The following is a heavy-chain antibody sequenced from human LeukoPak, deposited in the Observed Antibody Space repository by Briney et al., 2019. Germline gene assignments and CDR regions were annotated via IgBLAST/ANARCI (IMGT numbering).Heavy chain of an antibody. V-gene: IGHV1-46*01. CDR3: ARGEETAMVYFDY. Sequence: ASVKVSCKASGHTFTSYYMHWVRQAPGQGLEWMGIINPSGGSTSYAQKFQGRVTTTRDMSTSTVYMELSSLRSEDTAVYYCARGEETAMVYFDYWGQGTLVTVSS. CDR1: GHTFTSYY. CDR2: INPSGGST. J-gene: IGHJ4*02. D-gene: IGHD5-18*01.